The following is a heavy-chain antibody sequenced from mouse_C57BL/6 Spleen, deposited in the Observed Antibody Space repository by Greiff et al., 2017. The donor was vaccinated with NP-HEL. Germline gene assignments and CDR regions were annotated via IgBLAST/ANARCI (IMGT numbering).Heavy chain of an antibody. CDR2: IWSGGST. CDR1: GFSLTSYG. D-gene: IGHD1-1*01. J-gene: IGHJ1*03. V-gene: IGHV2-4*01. CDR3: AKMGWHGSSYWYFDV. Sequence: QLQQSGPGLVQPSQSLSITCTVSGFSLTSYGVHWVRQPPGKGLEWLGVIWSGGSTDYNAAFISRLSISKDNSKSQVFFKMNSLQADDTAIYYCAKMGWHGSSYWYFDVWGTGTTVTVSS.